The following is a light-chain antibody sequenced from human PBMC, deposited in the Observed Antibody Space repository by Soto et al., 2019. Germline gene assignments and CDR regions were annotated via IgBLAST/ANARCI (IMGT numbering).Light chain of an antibody. CDR3: QQYGGSPFT. V-gene: IGKV3-20*01. CDR1: QSVSVNS. CDR2: AAS. J-gene: IGKJ3*01. Sequence: EIVLTQSPGTLSLSPGERATLSCGASQSVSVNSLAWYQQKGGQAPRLLIYAASTRATGVPDRFSGTGSGTDFALTISRLETDDYAVYYCQQYGGSPFTFGPGTKVD.